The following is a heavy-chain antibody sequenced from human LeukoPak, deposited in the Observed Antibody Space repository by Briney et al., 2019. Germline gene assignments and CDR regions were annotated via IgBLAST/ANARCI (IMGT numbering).Heavy chain of an antibody. J-gene: IGHJ5*01. D-gene: IGHD6-19*01. CDR1: GFIFSDYS. CDR2: ISTHSTYT. V-gene: IGHV3-11*03. CDR3: AKPVSGGLAVTADWFHP. Sequence: PGGSLRLSCAASGFIFSDYSMSRIRQAPGKGLEWVSYISTHSTYTHYAASVRGRFTISRDNSKNTLYLQVNTLRADDTATYYCAKPVSGGLAVTADWFHPWGQGTLVVVSS.